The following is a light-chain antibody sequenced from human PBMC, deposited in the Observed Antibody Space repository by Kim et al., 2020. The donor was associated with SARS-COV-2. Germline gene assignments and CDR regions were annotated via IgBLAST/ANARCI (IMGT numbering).Light chain of an antibody. CDR3: ETWDSDSGV. CDR1: SGHRSYL. J-gene: IGLJ3*02. Sequence: SVRRTCSRSSGHRSYLIAWHQQQPGEAPHYLMKLNRDGTYNKGSGVPDRFSGSSSGADRHLTISSGQSEDEADYCCETWDSDSGVFGGGTQLTVL. V-gene: IGLV4-60*03. CDR2: LNRDGTY.